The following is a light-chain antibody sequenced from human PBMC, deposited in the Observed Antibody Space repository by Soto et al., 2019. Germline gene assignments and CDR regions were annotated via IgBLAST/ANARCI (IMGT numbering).Light chain of an antibody. Sequence: IQTTQCPSTLSGSVGDRVIITCRASQTISSWLAWYQQKPGKAPKLLIFAASSLQSGVPSRFSGSRSGPDFTLTISSLQPEDFATYYCQQSYSRPPTFGQGTKVDIK. CDR2: AAS. V-gene: IGKV1-39*01. CDR3: QQSYSRPPT. J-gene: IGKJ1*01. CDR1: QTISSW.